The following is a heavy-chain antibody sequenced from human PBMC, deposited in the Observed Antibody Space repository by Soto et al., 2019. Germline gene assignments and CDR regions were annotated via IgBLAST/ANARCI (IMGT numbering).Heavy chain of an antibody. D-gene: IGHD3-16*01. CDR2: ISGSGGST. CDR3: AKWGNGPYDAFDI. V-gene: IGHV3-23*01. J-gene: IGHJ3*02. CDR1: GFTFSNYA. Sequence: GGSLRLSCAASGFTFSNYAMSWVRQAPGKGLEWVSAISGSGGSTYYADSVKGRFTISRDNSKNTLYLQMNSLRAEDTAVYYCAKWGNGPYDAFDIWGQGTMVTVSS.